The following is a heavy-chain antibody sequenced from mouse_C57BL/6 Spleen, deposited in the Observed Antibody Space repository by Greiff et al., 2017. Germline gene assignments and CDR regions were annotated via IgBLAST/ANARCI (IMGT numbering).Heavy chain of an antibody. Sequence: QVQLQQPGAELVKPGASVKMSCKASGYTFTSYWLTWVKQRPGKGLEWIGDIYPGSGSTNYNEKFKSKATLTVDTSSSSAYMQLSSLTSEDSAVYYCARNSVALAWFAYWGQGTLVTVSA. CDR2: IYPGSGST. CDR3: ARNSVALAWFAY. J-gene: IGHJ3*01. CDR1: GYTFTSYW. V-gene: IGHV1-55*01.